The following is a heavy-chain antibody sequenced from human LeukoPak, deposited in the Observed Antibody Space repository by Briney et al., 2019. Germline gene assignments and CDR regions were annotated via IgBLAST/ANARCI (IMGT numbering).Heavy chain of an antibody. CDR2: IYHSGST. D-gene: IGHD3-10*01. CDR1: GYSISSGYY. J-gene: IGHJ3*02. V-gene: IGHV4-38-2*02. CDR3: AKSNGYGLVNI. Sequence: SETLSLTCTVSGYSISSGYYWGWIRQPPGKGLEWIGSIYHSGSTYYSPSLKSRVTISLDTSRNQFSLKLNSVTAADTAVYYCAKSNGYGLVNIWGQGTMVTVSS.